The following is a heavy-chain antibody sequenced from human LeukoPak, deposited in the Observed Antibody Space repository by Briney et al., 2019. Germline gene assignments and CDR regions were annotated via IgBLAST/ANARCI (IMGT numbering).Heavy chain of an antibody. Sequence: GGSLRLSCAASGFTFSSYWVHWVRQAPGKGLMWVSPINSDGSSTSYADSVKGRFTISRDNAKNTLSLQMNSLRAEDTAVYYCARVGGSNAFDIWGQGTMVIVSS. CDR3: ARVGGSNAFDI. D-gene: IGHD1-26*01. V-gene: IGHV3-74*01. CDR2: INSDGSST. CDR1: GFTFSSYW. J-gene: IGHJ3*02.